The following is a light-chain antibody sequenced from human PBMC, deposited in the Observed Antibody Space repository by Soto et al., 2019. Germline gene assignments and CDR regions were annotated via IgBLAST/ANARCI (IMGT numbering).Light chain of an antibody. CDR2: EVS. CDR3: SSFAGHNNLV. J-gene: IGLJ2*01. V-gene: IGLV2-8*01. CDR1: SSDVGGYNY. Sequence: QSALTQPPSASGSPGQSVTISCTGTSSDVGGYNYVSWYQQHPGKAPKLMISEVSKRPSGVPDRFSGSKSGNTASLTVSGLQAEDEADSYCSSFAGHNNLVFGGGTKLTVL.